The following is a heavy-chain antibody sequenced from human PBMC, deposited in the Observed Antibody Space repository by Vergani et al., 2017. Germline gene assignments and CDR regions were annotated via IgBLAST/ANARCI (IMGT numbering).Heavy chain of an antibody. CDR1: GFTFRSYG. Sequence: QVQLVASGGGVVQPGRSLRLSCAASGFTFRSYGMHWVRQAPGKGLEWVAVISYDGSKKYYADSVKGRFTISRDNSKNTLYLQMNSLRAEDTAVYYCARDGRLRPSLDYWGQGTLVTVSS. V-gene: IGHV3-30*03. CDR3: ARDGRLRPSLDY. CDR2: ISYDGSKK. D-gene: IGHD3-16*01. J-gene: IGHJ4*02.